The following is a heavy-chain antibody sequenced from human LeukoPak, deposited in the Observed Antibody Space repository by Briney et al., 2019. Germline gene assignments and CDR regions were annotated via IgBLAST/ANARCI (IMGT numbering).Heavy chain of an antibody. CDR1: GFTFSSYW. J-gene: IGHJ4*02. D-gene: IGHD3-22*01. Sequence: GGSLRLSCAASGFTFSSYWMIWVRQAPGKGLECVANIRQDGSEKYYVASVRGRFSISRDNAKNSLYLQMNSLRGEDTAVYYCARLADYDRSGYFDYWGQGTLVTVSS. CDR3: ARLADYDRSGYFDY. V-gene: IGHV3-7*01. CDR2: IRQDGSEK.